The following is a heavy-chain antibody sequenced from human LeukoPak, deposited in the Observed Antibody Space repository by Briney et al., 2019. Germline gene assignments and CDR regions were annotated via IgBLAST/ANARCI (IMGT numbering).Heavy chain of an antibody. CDR2: IYYSGST. CDR3: ARYEQLAYFDY. J-gene: IGHJ4*02. CDR1: GGSISSYY. Sequence: SETLSLTCTVSGGSISSYYWSWIRQPPGKGLEWIGYIYYSGSTNYNPSLKSRVTISVDTSKNQFSLKLSSVTAADTAVYYCARYEQLAYFDYWGQGTLITVSS. D-gene: IGHD6-6*01. V-gene: IGHV4-59*01.